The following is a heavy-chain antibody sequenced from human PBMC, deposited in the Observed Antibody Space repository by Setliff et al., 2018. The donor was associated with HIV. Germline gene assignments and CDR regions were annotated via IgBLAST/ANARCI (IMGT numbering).Heavy chain of an antibody. CDR1: TDSFSNRGFY. J-gene: IGHJ4*02. V-gene: IGHV4-39*01. D-gene: IGHD3-3*01. CDR2: VYYSGST. CDR3: ARSQPDTIFGVVVFDS. Sequence: ASETLSLTCTVSTDSFSNRGFYWGWVRQPPGRGLEWIRSVYYSGSTYYNPSPRSRVTISIDTSKNQLSLKLTSMTAADTAVYYCARSQPDTIFGVVVFDSWGQGTLVTVSS.